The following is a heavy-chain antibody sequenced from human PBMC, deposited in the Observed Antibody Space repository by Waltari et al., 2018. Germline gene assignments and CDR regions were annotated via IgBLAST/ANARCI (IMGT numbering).Heavy chain of an antibody. CDR1: GGSFSGYY. CDR3: ASASRITIFGVVKDAFDI. J-gene: IGHJ3*02. V-gene: IGHV4-59*10. D-gene: IGHD3-3*01. Sequence: QVQLQQWGAGLLKPSETLSLTCAVYGGSFSGYYWSWIRQPPGKGLEWIGRIYASGRTNYNPSLKSRVTISVDTSKNQFSLKLSSVTAADTAVYYCASASRITIFGVVKDAFDIWGQGTMVTVSS. CDR2: IYASGRT.